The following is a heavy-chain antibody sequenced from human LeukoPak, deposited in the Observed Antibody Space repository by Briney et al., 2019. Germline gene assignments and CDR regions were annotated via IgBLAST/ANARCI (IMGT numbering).Heavy chain of an antibody. CDR3: ARDYTSGYLDY. CDR2: IHTSGST. V-gene: IGHV4-4*07. D-gene: IGHD6-19*01. CDR1: GGSIRNYY. J-gene: IGHJ4*02. Sequence: SETLSLTCTVSGGSIRNYYWSWIRQPAGKGLEWIGRIHTSGSTNYNPSLKSRVTMSVDTSKNQFSPKLSSVNVADTAVYYCARDYTSGYLDYWGQGTLVTVSS.